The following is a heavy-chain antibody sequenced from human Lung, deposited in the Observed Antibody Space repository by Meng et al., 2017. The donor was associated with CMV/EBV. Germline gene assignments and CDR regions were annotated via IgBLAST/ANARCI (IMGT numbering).Heavy chain of an antibody. CDR1: GFTFSYYY. Sequence: GGSLRLSCAASGFTFSYYYMTWVRQAPGKGLEWVSYISSSSTTLNYADSVKGRITISRDNAKDSLYQQMDSLRVEDTAVYYCARDGAGSIDYWGQGTLVTVSS. CDR3: ARDGAGSIDY. D-gene: IGHD6-19*01. V-gene: IGHV3-11*04. J-gene: IGHJ4*02. CDR2: ISSSSTTL.